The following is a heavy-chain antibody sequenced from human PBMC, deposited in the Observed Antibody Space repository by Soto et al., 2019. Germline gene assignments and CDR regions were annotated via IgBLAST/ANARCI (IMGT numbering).Heavy chain of an antibody. Sequence: QVQLVQSGAEVKKPGSSVKVSCKASGGSFKSFGFNWVRQAPGQGLEWMGGFMPNVRPADSAHKFQGRVTFTAVESTTTIYMELSSLRSEDTAVYYCVREEVAYCRAGACYAYNSGRGNYYCYGMDVWGQGTAVTVSS. V-gene: IGHV1-69*01. CDR3: VREEVAYCRAGACYAYNSGRGNYYCYGMDV. D-gene: IGHD2-15*01. J-gene: IGHJ6*02. CDR1: GGSFKSFG. CDR2: FMPNVRPA.